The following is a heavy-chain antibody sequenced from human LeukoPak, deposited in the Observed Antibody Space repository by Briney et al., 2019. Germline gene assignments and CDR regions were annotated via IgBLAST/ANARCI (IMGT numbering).Heavy chain of an antibody. CDR3: ARGALRYSDY. CDR2: IYYSGYT. CDR1: GGSISSSSHY. Sequence: PSETLSLTCTVSGGSISSSSHYWGWIRQPPGKGLEWIGSIYYSGYTYYNPSPKSRVTIFVDTSKNQFSLKLRSVTAADTAVYYCARGALRYSDYWGQGTLVTVSS. D-gene: IGHD3-9*01. J-gene: IGHJ4*02. V-gene: IGHV4-39*01.